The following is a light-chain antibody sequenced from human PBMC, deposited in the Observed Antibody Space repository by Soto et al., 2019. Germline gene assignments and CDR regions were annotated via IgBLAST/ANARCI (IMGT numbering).Light chain of an antibody. CDR1: QSVSNN. J-gene: IGKJ1*01. CDR2: GVS. CDR3: QQYNDWWT. Sequence: EIVMTQSPATLSVSPGESATLSCRASQSVSNNLTWYQQKPGQPPRLLIYGVSTRATGVPGRFSGSGSGTEFTLTISSLQSEDFAVYYCQQYNDWWTFGQGTKVEIK. V-gene: IGKV3-15*01.